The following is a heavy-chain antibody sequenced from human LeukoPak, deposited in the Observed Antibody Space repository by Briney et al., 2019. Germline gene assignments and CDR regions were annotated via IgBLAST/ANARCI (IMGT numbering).Heavy chain of an antibody. J-gene: IGHJ4*02. CDR1: GFTFSRSA. V-gene: IGHV3-23*01. CDR2: IDSSGGST. Sequence: TGGSLRLSCPTSGFTFSRSAMSWVRQAPGKGLEWVSAIDSSGGSTYYADSVKGRFTISRDNSKNTVYLQMNSLRAEDTALYYCAKNPTDYWGQGTLVTVSS. CDR3: AKNPTDY. D-gene: IGHD1-14*01.